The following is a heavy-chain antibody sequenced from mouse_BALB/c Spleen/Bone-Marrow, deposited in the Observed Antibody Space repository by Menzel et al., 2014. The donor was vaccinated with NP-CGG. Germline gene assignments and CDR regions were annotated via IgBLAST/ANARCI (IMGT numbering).Heavy chain of an antibody. J-gene: IGHJ4*01. Sequence: VQLQQSGAELVKPGASVKLSCTASGFNIKDTYMHWVKQRPEQGLEWIGRIDPANGNTKYDPKLQGKATITADTSSNTAYLQLSSLTSEDTAVYYCARVKLWSYAMDYWGQGTSVTVSS. CDR2: IDPANGNT. D-gene: IGHD1-1*02. CDR1: GFNIKDTY. CDR3: ARVKLWSYAMDY. V-gene: IGHV14-3*02.